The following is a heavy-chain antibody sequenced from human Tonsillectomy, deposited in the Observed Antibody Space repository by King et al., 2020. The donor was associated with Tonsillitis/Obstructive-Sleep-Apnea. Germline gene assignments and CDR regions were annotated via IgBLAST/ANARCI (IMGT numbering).Heavy chain of an antibody. V-gene: IGHV5-51*01. CDR3: ARGSTDYYYYMDV. J-gene: IGHJ6*03. CDR1: GYSFTSYW. Sequence: QLVQSGAEVKKPGESLKIYCKGSGYSFTSYWIAWVRQRPGKGLECMGIIYPDDSDTRYSPSFQGQVTISADKSFSTAYLQWSSLKASDTAMYYCARGSTDYYYYMDVWGKGTTVTVSS. CDR2: IYPDDSDT. D-gene: IGHD2-2*01.